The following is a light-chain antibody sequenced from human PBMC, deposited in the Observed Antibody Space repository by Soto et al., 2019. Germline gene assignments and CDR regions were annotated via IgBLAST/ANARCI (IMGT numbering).Light chain of an antibody. Sequence: DIQMTQSPSALSASVGDRVTITCRASQSITNWLAWYQQKPGKAPKLLMFDASSLHSGVPSRFSGSGSGTEFTLTISSLQPDDFATYYCQQYEGYPWTFGLGTKVEIK. CDR1: QSITNW. CDR2: DAS. CDR3: QQYEGYPWT. J-gene: IGKJ1*01. V-gene: IGKV1-5*01.